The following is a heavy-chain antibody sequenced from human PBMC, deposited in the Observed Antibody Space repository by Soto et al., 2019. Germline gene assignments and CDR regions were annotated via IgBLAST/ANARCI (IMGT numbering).Heavy chain of an antibody. J-gene: IGHJ4*02. CDR3: ARDRGAAAATYYFDY. CDR2: IYYSGST. Sequence: SETLSLTCTVSGGSISSYYWSWIRQPPGKGLEWIGYIYYSGSTNYNPSLKSRVTISVDTSKNQFSLKLSSVTAADTAVYYCARDRGAAAATYYFDYWGQGTLVTVSS. CDR1: GGSISSYY. D-gene: IGHD6-13*01. V-gene: IGHV4-59*01.